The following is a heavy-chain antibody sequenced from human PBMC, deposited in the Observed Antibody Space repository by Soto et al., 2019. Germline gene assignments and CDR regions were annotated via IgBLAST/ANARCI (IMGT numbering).Heavy chain of an antibody. D-gene: IGHD6-6*01. Sequence: PGGSLRLSCAASGFTFSGSAMHWVRQASGKGLEWVGRIRSKANSYATAYVASVKGRFTISRDESKNTAYLQMNSLKTEDTAVYYCTSIGPGQLVNYYYYGMDVWGQGTTVTVSS. J-gene: IGHJ6*02. V-gene: IGHV3-73*01. CDR1: GFTFSGSA. CDR2: IRSKANSYAT. CDR3: TSIGPGQLVNYYYYGMDV.